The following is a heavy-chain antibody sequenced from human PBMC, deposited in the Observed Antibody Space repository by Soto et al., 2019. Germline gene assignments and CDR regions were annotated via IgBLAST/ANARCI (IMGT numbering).Heavy chain of an antibody. CDR1: GYTFTGYD. CDR2: INPNSGGT. CDR3: ARDTHPRGYCSGGSCHPGAPADAFDI. Sequence: ASVKVSCKASGYTFTGYDMHWVRQAPGQGLEWMGWINPNSGGTNYAQKFQGWVTMTRDTSISTAYMELSRLRSDDTAVYYCARDTHPRGYCSGGSCHPGAPADAFDIWG. J-gene: IGHJ3*02. D-gene: IGHD2-15*01. V-gene: IGHV1-2*04.